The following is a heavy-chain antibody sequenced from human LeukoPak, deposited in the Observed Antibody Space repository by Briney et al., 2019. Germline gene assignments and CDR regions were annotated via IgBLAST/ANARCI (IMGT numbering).Heavy chain of an antibody. Sequence: PGGSLGLSCAASGFIFSDYYMTWIRQAPGKGLEWVSYISSSASNIYYADSVKGRFDDSRDNAKNSLYLQMNGLRADDTAVYYCARLSLDDFIAPHMDVWGKGTTVTVSS. CDR2: ISSSASNI. CDR3: ARLSLDDFIAPHMDV. V-gene: IGHV3-11*01. CDR1: GFIFSDYY. D-gene: IGHD3-3*01. J-gene: IGHJ6*03.